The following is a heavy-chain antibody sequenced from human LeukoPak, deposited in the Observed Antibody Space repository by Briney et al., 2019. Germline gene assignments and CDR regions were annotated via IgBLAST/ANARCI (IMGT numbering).Heavy chain of an antibody. CDR1: GFTFDESA. J-gene: IGHJ3*02. V-gene: IGHV3-9*01. Sequence: PGGSLRLSCAASGFTFDESAIHWVRQAPGKGLKWVSGVGWDSNSIIYADSVKGRFTISRDNAKNSLYLQMNSLRAEDTALYYCAKAMAAPGALDIWGQGTVVTVSS. CDR3: AKAMAAPGALDI. D-gene: IGHD5-24*01. CDR2: VGWDSNSI.